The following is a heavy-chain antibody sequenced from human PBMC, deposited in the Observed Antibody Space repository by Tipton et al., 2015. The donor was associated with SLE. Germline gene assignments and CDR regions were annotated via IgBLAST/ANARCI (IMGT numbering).Heavy chain of an antibody. V-gene: IGHV4-4*07. CDR3: ARGGGSYYDY. CDR1: GGSISGYY. D-gene: IGHD1-26*01. CDR2: IYSSGST. J-gene: IGHJ4*02. Sequence: TLSLTCTVSGGSISGYYWSWIGRPAGQGLEGIGRIYSSGSTIYNPSLKSRLTLSLDTSKNQFSLRVRAVTAADTAVCYCARGGGSYYDYWGQGTLGTVSS.